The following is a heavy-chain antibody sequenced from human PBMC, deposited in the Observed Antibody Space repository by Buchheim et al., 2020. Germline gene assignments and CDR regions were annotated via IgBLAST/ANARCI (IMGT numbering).Heavy chain of an antibody. CDR3: AKDPYDFWSGYYNYYYYMDV. CDR1: GFTFSSYG. Sequence: QVQLVESGGGVVQPGRSLRLSCAASGFTFSSYGMHWVRQAPGKGLEWVAVISYDGSNKYYADSVKGRFTISRDNSKNTLYLQMNSLGAEDTAVYYCAKDPYDFWSGYYNYYYYMDVWGKGTT. CDR2: ISYDGSNK. D-gene: IGHD3-3*01. V-gene: IGHV3-30*18. J-gene: IGHJ6*03.